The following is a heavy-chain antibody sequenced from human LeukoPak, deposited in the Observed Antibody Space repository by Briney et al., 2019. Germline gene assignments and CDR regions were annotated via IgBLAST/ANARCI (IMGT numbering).Heavy chain of an antibody. D-gene: IGHD2-15*01. J-gene: IGHJ5*02. CDR1: GGSISSGGYY. CDR2: IYYSGST. CDR3: AREGVDVVVAATPVSWFDP. V-gene: IGHV4-31*03. Sequence: SETLSLICTVSGGSISSGGYYWSWIRQHPGKGLEWIGYIYYSGSTYYNPSLKSRVTISVDTSKNQFSLKLSSVTAADTAVYYCAREGVDVVVAATPVSWFDPWGQGTLVTVSS.